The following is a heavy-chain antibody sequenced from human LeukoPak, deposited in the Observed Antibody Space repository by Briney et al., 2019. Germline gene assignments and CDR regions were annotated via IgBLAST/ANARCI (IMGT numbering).Heavy chain of an antibody. J-gene: IGHJ6*02. CDR2: INHSGST. Sequence: SETLSLTCTVSGGSISSYYWNWIRQPPGKGLEWIGEINHSGSTNYNPSLKSRVTISVDTSKNQFSLKLSSVTAADTAVYYCARVAGLYYYYGMDVWGQGTTVTVSS. CDR3: ARVAGLYYYYGMDV. CDR1: GGSISSYY. V-gene: IGHV4-34*01. D-gene: IGHD6-13*01.